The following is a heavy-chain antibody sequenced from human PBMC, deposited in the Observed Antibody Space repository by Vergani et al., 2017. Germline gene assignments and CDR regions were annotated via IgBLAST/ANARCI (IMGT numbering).Heavy chain of an antibody. CDR3: ARATCSGGSCYRGFEY. CDR2: IIPSLATT. CDR1: GGTFSSYA. D-gene: IGHD2-15*01. V-gene: IGHV1-69*11. J-gene: IGHJ4*02. Sequence: QVHLVQSGAEVRKPGSSVKVSCKASGGTFSSYALNWVRQAPGQGLEWMGSIIPSLATTIYAQKFQGRVTITADESTSTAYMELSSLKSEDTAVFYCARATCSGGSCYRGFEYWGQGSLITVSS.